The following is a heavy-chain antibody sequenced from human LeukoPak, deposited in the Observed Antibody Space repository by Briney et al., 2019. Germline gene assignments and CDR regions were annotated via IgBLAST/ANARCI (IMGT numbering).Heavy chain of an antibody. CDR3: ARGYRSYYDSSGYPDY. J-gene: IGHJ4*02. V-gene: IGHV1-8*01. Sequence: ASVKVSCEASGYTFTSYDINWVRQATGQGLEWMGWMNPNSGNTGYAQKFRGRVTMTRNTSISTAYMELSSLRSEDTAVYYCARGYRSYYDSSGYPDYWGQGTLVTVSS. CDR2: MNPNSGNT. CDR1: GYTFTSYD. D-gene: IGHD3-22*01.